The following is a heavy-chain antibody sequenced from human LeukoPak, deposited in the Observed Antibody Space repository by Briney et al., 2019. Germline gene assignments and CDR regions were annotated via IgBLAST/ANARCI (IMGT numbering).Heavy chain of an antibody. CDR3: ARPYSSNWYDAFHI. CDR1: GVPISSYY. Sequence: SQTLSLTRTVSGVPISSYYCNCIWQPPGQGLERIGYVSYRGTTNYNPSLKSRVTISVDTSKNQFSLKLSSVTAADTAVYYCARPYSSNWYDAFHIWGQGTMVTVSS. CDR2: VSYRGTT. D-gene: IGHD6-13*01. J-gene: IGHJ3*02. V-gene: IGHV4-59*01.